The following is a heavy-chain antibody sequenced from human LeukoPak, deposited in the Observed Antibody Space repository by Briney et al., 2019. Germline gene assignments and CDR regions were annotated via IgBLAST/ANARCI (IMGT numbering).Heavy chain of an antibody. V-gene: IGHV4-4*07. CDR3: ARVPPDYAIIHDAFDI. Sequence: SETLSLTCSVSGSSMDTYFWNWVRQSAGKRLEWLGRIHSSGTANYNPSLKTRISMSIDTSKTQFSLRLTSVTAADTAVYFCARVPPDYAIIHDAFDIWGQGAVVTVSS. CDR1: GSSMDTYF. CDR2: IHSSGTA. D-gene: IGHD4-17*01. J-gene: IGHJ3*02.